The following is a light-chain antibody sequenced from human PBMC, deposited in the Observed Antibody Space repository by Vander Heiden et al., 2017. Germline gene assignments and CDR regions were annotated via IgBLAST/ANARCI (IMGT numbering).Light chain of an antibody. Sequence: DIVMTQTPDSLAVPLGERATINCKSSQSVLYSSNNKNYLAWYQQKPGQPPKLLIYWASTRESGVPDRFSGSGSGTDLTLTISSLQAEDVAVYYCQQYYSTPYTFGQGTKLEIK. CDR3: QQYYSTPYT. CDR1: QSVLYSSNNKNY. V-gene: IGKV4-1*01. CDR2: WAS. J-gene: IGKJ2*01.